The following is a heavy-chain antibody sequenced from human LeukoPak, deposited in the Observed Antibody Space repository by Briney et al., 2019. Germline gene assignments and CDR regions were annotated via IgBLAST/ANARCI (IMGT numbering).Heavy chain of an antibody. CDR2: INHSGST. J-gene: IGHJ4*02. V-gene: IGHV4-34*01. CDR3: ARGTGDSGWYGY. CDR1: GGSFSGYY. Sequence: SETLSLTCAVYGGSFSGYYWSWIRQPPGKGLEWIGEINHSGSTNYNPSLKSRVTISVDTSKNQFSLKLSSVTAADTAVYYCARGTGDSGWYGYWGQGTLVTVSS. D-gene: IGHD6-19*01.